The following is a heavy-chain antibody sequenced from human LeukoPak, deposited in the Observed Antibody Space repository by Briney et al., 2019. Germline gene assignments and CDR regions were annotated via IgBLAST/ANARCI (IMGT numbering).Heavy chain of an antibody. D-gene: IGHD6-13*01. V-gene: IGHV3-43*02. Sequence: GGSLRLSCAASGFSFDDSAMHWVRQAPGKGLEWVSLISGDGGSTYYADPVKGRFTISRDNSKNSLYLQMNSLRAEDMALYYCAKGSQQLVRGYFDYWGQGTLVTVSS. CDR3: AKGSQQLVRGYFDY. J-gene: IGHJ4*02. CDR1: GFSFDDSA. CDR2: ISGDGGST.